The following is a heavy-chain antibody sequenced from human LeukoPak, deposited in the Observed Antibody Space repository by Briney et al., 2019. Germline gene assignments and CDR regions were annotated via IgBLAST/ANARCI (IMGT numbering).Heavy chain of an antibody. CDR3: AKSYASGSFYDY. Sequence: GGSLRLSCAASGFTFGSHGMSWVRQAPGKGLEWVSGISTSGDIIYYADSVKGRFTISRDNSKNTLSLQMNNLRADDTAVYYCAKSYASGSFYDYWGQGTLVTVSS. CDR1: GFTFGSHG. CDR2: ISTSGDII. V-gene: IGHV3-23*01. D-gene: IGHD3-10*01. J-gene: IGHJ4*02.